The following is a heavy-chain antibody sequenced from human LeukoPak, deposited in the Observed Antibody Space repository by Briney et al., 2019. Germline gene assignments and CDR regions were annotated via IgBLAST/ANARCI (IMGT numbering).Heavy chain of an antibody. D-gene: IGHD3-22*01. CDR1: GFTFSNAR. J-gene: IGHJ4*02. Sequence: PGGSLRLSCAASGFTFSNARMSWVRQAPGKGLEWVGRIKSKTDGGTTDYAAPVKGRFTISRDDSKNTLYLQMNSLRAEDTAVYYCASEGGFAYYDSSGGTSYYFDYWGQGTLVTVSS. CDR2: IKSKTDGGTT. CDR3: ASEGGFAYYDSSGGTSYYFDY. V-gene: IGHV3-15*01.